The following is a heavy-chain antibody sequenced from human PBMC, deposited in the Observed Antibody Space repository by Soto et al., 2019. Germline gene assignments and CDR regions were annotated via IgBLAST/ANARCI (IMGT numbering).Heavy chain of an antibody. CDR3: ARAPCGDYTNWYLDL. Sequence: QVQLQESGPGLVKPSGTLSLTCAVSGGSISSSNWWSWVRQPPGKGLEWIGEIYHSGSTNYNPSLQRRVTMPVDKAKNQFSRKLSSVTAPDTAVYHCARAPCGDYTNWYLDLWGRGTLVTVSS. CDR2: IYHSGST. V-gene: IGHV4-4*02. CDR1: GGSISSSNW. J-gene: IGHJ2*01. D-gene: IGHD2-21*02.